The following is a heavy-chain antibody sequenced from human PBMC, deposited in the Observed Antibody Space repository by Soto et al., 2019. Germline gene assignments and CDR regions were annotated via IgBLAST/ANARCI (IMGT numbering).Heavy chain of an antibody. J-gene: IGHJ6*02. Sequence: ASVKVSCKASSYTFTSYGISWVRQAPGQGLEWMGWISAYNGNTNYAQKLQGRVTMTTDTSTSTAYMELRSLRSDDTAVYYCARDQEDLGEPYGMDVWGQGTTVTVSS. V-gene: IGHV1-18*01. CDR3: ARDQEDLGEPYGMDV. CDR2: ISAYNGNT. CDR1: SYTFTSYG. D-gene: IGHD3-16*01.